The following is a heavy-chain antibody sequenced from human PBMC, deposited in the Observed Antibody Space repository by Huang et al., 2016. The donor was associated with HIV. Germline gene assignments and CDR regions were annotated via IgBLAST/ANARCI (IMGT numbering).Heavy chain of an antibody. J-gene: IGHJ4*02. CDR1: GFSISSYW. Sequence: EVQLVESGGGLVQPGGSLRLSCAASGFSISSYWMHWVRQAPGKGLVWVSRIKSDGSSTGYADSVKGRFTISRDNAKNTLYLQMNSLRAEDTAVYYCARDPRIQSWLNFFDYWGQGTLVSVSS. V-gene: IGHV3-74*01. CDR3: ARDPRIQSWLNFFDY. CDR2: IKSDGSST. D-gene: IGHD3-22*01.